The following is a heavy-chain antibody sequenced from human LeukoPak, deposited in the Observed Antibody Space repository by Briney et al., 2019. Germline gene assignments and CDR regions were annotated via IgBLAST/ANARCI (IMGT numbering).Heavy chain of an antibody. V-gene: IGHV3-74*01. Sequence: GGSLRLSCAASGFTFSSYWMHWVRQAPGKGLVWVSRINSDGSSTSYADSVKGRFTISRDNAKNTPYLQMNSLRAEDTAVYYCARDRRAVAGTGPFDYWGQGTLVTVSS. D-gene: IGHD6-19*01. CDR2: INSDGSST. CDR1: GFTFSSYW. CDR3: ARDRRAVAGTGPFDY. J-gene: IGHJ4*02.